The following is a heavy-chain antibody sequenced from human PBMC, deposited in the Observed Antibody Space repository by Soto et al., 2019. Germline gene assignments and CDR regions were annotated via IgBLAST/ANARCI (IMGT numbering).Heavy chain of an antibody. CDR1: GFSLTTNGVG. Sequence: QITLKESGPTLVKPTQTLTLTCTVSGFSLTTNGVGVGWFRQPPGKALEWLALIYRDDDKRYRPSLKSRVTITTENTKTQVVLTMTNMDPVDTATYYCAHTVARGAYWETFNYWGQGTLVTVSS. CDR2: IYRDDDK. V-gene: IGHV2-5*02. J-gene: IGHJ4*02. CDR3: AHTVARGAYWETFNY. D-gene: IGHD1-26*01.